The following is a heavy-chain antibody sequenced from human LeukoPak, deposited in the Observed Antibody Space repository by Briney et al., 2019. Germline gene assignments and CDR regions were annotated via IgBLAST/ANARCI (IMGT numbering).Heavy chain of an antibody. J-gene: IGHJ3*02. CDR1: GGSISSSNW. CDR2: IYHSGST. V-gene: IGHV4-4*02. CDR3: ARLRYDSSGYYYPADDAFDI. D-gene: IGHD3-22*01. Sequence: SGTLSLTCAVSGGSISSSNWWSWVRQPPGKGLEWIGEIYHSGSTNYNPSLKSRVTISVDKSKNQFSLKLSSVTAADTAVYYCARLRYDSSGYYYPADDAFDIWGQGTMVTVSS.